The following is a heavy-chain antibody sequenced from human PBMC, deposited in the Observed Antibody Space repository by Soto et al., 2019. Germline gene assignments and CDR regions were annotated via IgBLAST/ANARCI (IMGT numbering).Heavy chain of an antibody. J-gene: IGHJ2*01. CDR1: GITLSSYA. D-gene: IGHD2-15*01. V-gene: IGHV3-23*01. Sequence: LRLSCAASGITLSSYAMSWVRQAPGKGPEWVSGISASGGSTSYADSVKGRFTISRDNSKNTLFLQMNSLRVEDTAVYYCVKDDRILGRRYFDLWGRGTLVTVS. CDR2: ISASGGST. CDR3: VKDDRILGRRYFDL.